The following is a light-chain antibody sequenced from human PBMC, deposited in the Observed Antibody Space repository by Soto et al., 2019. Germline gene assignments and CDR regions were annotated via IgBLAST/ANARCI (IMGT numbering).Light chain of an antibody. CDR3: QQLNSYPGTT. Sequence: DIQLTQSPSFLSASVGDRVTITCRASQGISSFLAWYQQKPGKAPKLLIYDASTLQSGVPFRFSGSGSGTEFTLTISSLQPEDFATYYCQQLNSYPGTTFGQGTKLEIK. V-gene: IGKV1-9*01. CDR2: DAS. J-gene: IGKJ2*01. CDR1: QGISSF.